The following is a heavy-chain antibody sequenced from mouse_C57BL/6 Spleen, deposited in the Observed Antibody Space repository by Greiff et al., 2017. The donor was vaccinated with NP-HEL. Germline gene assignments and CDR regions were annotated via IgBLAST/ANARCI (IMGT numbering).Heavy chain of an antibody. CDR1: GYTFTRYW. V-gene: IGHV1-69*01. D-gene: IGHD2-3*01. CDR3: ARRDYDGYYGYFDV. CDR2: IDPSDSST. J-gene: IGHJ1*03. Sequence: QVQLQQPGAELVMPGASVKLSCKASGYTFTRYWMHWVKQRPGQGLEWIGEIDPSDSSTNYNPKFKGKSTLTVDKSSSTAYMQLSSLTSEDSAVYYCARRDYDGYYGYFDVWGTGTTVTVSS.